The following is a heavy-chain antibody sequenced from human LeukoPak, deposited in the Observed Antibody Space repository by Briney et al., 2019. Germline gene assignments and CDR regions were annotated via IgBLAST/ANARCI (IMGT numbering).Heavy chain of an antibody. CDR3: AKDRGIVALYYFDY. Sequence: PGGSLRLSCAASGFTFSNYVMNWVRQAPGKGLEWVSGISGSGDSTYYADSVKGRFTISRDNSKNTMYLQMNSLRVEDTAVYYCAKDRGIVALYYFDYWGQGTLVTVSS. V-gene: IGHV3-23*01. CDR2: ISGSGDST. CDR1: GFTFSNYV. D-gene: IGHD1-26*01. J-gene: IGHJ4*02.